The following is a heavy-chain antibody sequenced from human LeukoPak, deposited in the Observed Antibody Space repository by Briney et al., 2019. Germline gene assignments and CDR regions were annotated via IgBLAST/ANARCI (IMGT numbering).Heavy chain of an antibody. CDR1: GFTFSSYA. J-gene: IGHJ4*02. D-gene: IGHD3-22*01. Sequence: GGSLRLSCAASGFTFSSYAMSWVRQAPGKGLEWVSAISGSGGSTYYADSVKGRFTISRDNSKNTLYPQMNSLRAEDTAVYYCAKDHLVHYYDSSGYYWNYWGQGTLVTVSS. V-gene: IGHV3-23*01. CDR2: ISGSGGST. CDR3: AKDHLVHYYDSSGYYWNY.